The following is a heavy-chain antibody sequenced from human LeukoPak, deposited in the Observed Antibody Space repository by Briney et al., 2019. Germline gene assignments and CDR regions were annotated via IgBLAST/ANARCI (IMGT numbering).Heavy chain of an antibody. CDR1: GYTFTGYY. CDR2: INPNSGGT. D-gene: IGHD3-22*01. J-gene: IGHJ5*02. CDR3: ARDYYDSSGYSRFDP. Sequence: ASVKASCKASGYTFTGYYMHWVRQAPGQGLEWMGWINPNSGGTDYAQKFQGRVTMTRDTSISTAYMEVSRLRSDDTAVYYCARDYYDSSGYSRFDPWGQGTLVTVSS. V-gene: IGHV1-2*02.